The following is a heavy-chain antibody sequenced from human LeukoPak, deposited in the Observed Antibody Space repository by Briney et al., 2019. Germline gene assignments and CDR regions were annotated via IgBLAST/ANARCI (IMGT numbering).Heavy chain of an antibody. J-gene: IGHJ3*02. Sequence: PGGSLRLSCAASGFTFSSYWMYWVRQAPGKGLVWVSRINSDGSSTSYADSVKGRFTISRDNAKNTLSLQINSLRAEDTAVYYCARVQNYYDSSGHVFGAFDIWGQGTMVTVSS. D-gene: IGHD3-22*01. CDR2: INSDGSST. CDR3: ARVQNYYDSSGHVFGAFDI. CDR1: GFTFSSYW. V-gene: IGHV3-74*01.